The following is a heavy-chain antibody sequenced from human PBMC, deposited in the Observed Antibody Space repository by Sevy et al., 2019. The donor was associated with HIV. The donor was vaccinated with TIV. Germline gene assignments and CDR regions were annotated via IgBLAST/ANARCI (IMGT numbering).Heavy chain of an antibody. CDR2: ISSSSSTI. CDR1: GFTFSSYS. V-gene: IGHV3-48*02. CDR3: ARVGDYGGNTPHYYYYGMDV. Sequence: GGSLRLSCAASGFTFSSYSMNWVRQAPGKGLEWVSYISSSSSTIYYADSVKGRFTISRDNAKNSLYLQMNSLRDEDTAVYYCARVGDYGGNTPHYYYYGMDVWGQGTTVTVSS. D-gene: IGHD4-17*01. J-gene: IGHJ6*02.